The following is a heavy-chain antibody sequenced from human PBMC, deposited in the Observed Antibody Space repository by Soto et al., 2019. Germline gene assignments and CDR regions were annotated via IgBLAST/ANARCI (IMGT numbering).Heavy chain of an antibody. J-gene: IGHJ3*02. D-gene: IGHD3-16*02. CDR3: ARGGRGDMITFGGVIGDPFDI. Sequence: QVQLVQSGAEVKESGASVKVSCKASGYTFTGYYIHWLRQAPGQGLEWMAWINPNSGGTKYAQKFQGRVTMTRDTSISTAYMELSRLRSDDTAVYYCARGGRGDMITFGGVIGDPFDIWGQGTMVTVSS. CDR1: GYTFTGYY. CDR2: INPNSGGT. V-gene: IGHV1-2*02.